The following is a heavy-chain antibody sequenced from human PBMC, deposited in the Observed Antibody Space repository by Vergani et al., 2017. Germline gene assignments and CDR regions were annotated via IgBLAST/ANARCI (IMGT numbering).Heavy chain of an antibody. CDR3: SKDEQYTAPWERGYFHVLDV. Sequence: EVQLLESGGGLVQPGGSIRLSCFGSGFTFSTFNMHWVRLIPGKGLEYISGISSDGKSTNYAKSVKGRFIVTRDNSKNSLHLQMGNLRVEDTGIYYCSKDEQYTAPWERGYFHVLDVWGQGTTVSVSS. CDR2: ISSDGKST. D-gene: IGHD1-26*01. J-gene: IGHJ6*02. V-gene: IGHV3-64*01. CDR1: GFTFSTFN.